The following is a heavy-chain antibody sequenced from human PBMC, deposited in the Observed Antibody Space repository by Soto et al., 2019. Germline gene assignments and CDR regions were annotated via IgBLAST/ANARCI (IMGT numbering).Heavy chain of an antibody. CDR3: ARDGGSYGDLLDYFHH. J-gene: IGHJ4*02. CDR1: GFTFSSYS. V-gene: IGHV3-48*01. CDR2: ISSSSSTI. Sequence: EVQLVESGGGLVQPGGSLRLSCAASGFTFSSYSMNWVRQAPGKGLEWVSYISSSSSTIYYADSVKGRFTISSDNAKNSLYLQMNSLRAEDTAVYYCARDGGSYGDLLDYFHHWRQGTPVTVSS. D-gene: IGHD4-17*01.